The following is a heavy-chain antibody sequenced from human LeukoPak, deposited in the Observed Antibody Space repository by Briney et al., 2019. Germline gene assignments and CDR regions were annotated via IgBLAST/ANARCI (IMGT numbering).Heavy chain of an antibody. Sequence: GGSLRLSCVASGFIVSSNYMSWVRQAPGKGLEWVSAISGSGGSTYYADSVKGRFTISRDNSKNTLYLQMNSLRAEDTAVYYCAKVSSSWYVGGSYHFDYWGQGTLVTVSS. CDR1: GFIVSSNY. CDR2: ISGSGGST. D-gene: IGHD6-13*01. J-gene: IGHJ4*02. CDR3: AKVSSSWYVGGSYHFDY. V-gene: IGHV3-23*01.